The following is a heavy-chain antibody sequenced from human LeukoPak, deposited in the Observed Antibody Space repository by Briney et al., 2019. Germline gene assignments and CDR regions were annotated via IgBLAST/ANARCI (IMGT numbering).Heavy chain of an antibody. CDR2: IIPIFGTA. D-gene: IGHD2-15*01. Sequence: SVKVSCKASGGTFSSYAISWVRQAPGQGLEWMGGIIPIFGTANYAQKFQGRVTITADKSTSTAYMELSSLRSEDTAVYYCARCGGGTTCPSYYYFYMDVWGKGTTVTISS. CDR3: ARCGGGTTCPSYYYFYMDV. CDR1: GGTFSSYA. J-gene: IGHJ6*03. V-gene: IGHV1-69*06.